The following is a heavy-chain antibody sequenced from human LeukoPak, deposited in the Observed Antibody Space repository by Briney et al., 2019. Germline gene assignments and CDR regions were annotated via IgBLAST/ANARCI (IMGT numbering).Heavy chain of an antibody. CDR3: ARDGYGDGEFDY. V-gene: IGHV4-59*01. J-gene: IGHJ4*02. Sequence: SETLSFTCTVSGGSISSYYWSWIRQPPGKGLEWIGYIYYSGSTNYNPSLKSRVTISVDTSKNQFSLKLSSVTAADTAVYYCARDGYGDGEFDYWGQGTLVTVSS. CDR1: GGSISSYY. CDR2: IYYSGST. D-gene: IGHD4-17*01.